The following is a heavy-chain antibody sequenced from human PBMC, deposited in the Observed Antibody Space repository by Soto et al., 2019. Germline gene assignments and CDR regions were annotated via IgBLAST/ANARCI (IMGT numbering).Heavy chain of an antibody. Sequence: ASLKVSCKASGYTFTGYYMHWVRQAPGQGLEWMGWINPNSGGTNYAQKFQGWVTMTRDTSISTAYMELSRLRSDDTAVYYCARGLWSGYFGGMDVWGQGTTVTVSS. CDR3: ARGLWSGYFGGMDV. J-gene: IGHJ6*02. V-gene: IGHV1-2*04. D-gene: IGHD3-3*01. CDR1: GYTFTGYY. CDR2: INPNSGGT.